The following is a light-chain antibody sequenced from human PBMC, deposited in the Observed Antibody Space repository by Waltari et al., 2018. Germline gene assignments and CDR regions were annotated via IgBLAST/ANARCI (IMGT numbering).Light chain of an antibody. CDR1: QSVRRS. CDR2: DAS. Sequence: EIVLTQSPGTLSLSPGERVTLSCRASQSVRRSLAWYQQKPVQAPRLLIYDASSRATGIPDSFSGSGSGTDFSLTISRLEPEDSAVYYCQKYVSLPATFGQGTKVEIK. V-gene: IGKV3-20*01. CDR3: QKYVSLPAT. J-gene: IGKJ1*01.